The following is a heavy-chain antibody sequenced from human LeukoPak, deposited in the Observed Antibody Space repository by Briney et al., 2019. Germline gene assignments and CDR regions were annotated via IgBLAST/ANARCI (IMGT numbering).Heavy chain of an antibody. CDR1: GGSISGYY. Sequence: PSETLSLTCTVSGGSISGYYWSWIRQPPGKGLEWIGYMYYSGRSNYNPSLKSRGTISVDTSKNQFSLKLSSVTAADTAVYYCARVRGGTGSYYSLDYWGQGTLVTVSS. J-gene: IGHJ4*02. CDR2: MYYSGRS. CDR3: ARVRGGTGSYYSLDY. V-gene: IGHV4-59*01. D-gene: IGHD3-10*01.